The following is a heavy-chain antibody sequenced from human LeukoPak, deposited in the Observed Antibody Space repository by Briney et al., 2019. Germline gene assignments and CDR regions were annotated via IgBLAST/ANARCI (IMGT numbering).Heavy chain of an antibody. CDR3: ARGPKARVTRRDAFDI. CDR2: INHSGST. D-gene: IGHD4-17*01. J-gene: IGHJ3*02. Sequence: PSETLSLTCAVYGGSFSGYYWSWIRQPPGKGLEWIGEINHSGSTNYNPSLKSRVTISVDTSKNQFSLKLSSVTAADTAVYYCARGPKARVTRRDAFDIWGQGTMVTVSS. V-gene: IGHV4-34*01. CDR1: GGSFSGYY.